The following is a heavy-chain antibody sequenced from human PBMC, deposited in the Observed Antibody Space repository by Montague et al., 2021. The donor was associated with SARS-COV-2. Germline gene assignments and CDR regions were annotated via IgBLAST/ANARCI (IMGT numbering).Heavy chain of an antibody. CDR3: ARHRANAGSFDI. V-gene: IGHV4-39*01. Sequence: SETLSLTCTVSGGTVGSSNFYWGWIRQPPGKGLEWIGSVHYTGTTSYNASLKSRLTISVDTSENLFSLKMTSVTASDTAVYYCARHRANAGSFDIWGQGTMVTVSS. CDR2: VHYTGTT. CDR1: GGTVGSSNFY. D-gene: IGHD1-1*01. J-gene: IGHJ3*02.